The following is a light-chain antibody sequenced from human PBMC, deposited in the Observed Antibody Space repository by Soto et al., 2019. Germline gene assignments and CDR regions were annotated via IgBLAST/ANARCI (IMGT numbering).Light chain of an antibody. V-gene: IGKV3-11*01. Sequence: IVLTQSPATLSLSPGERATLSCRASQSISYFLAWYQQKPGQAPRLLIYDASNRATGIPGRFSGSGSGTDFTLTISSLEPEDFAVYYCQQRTDWPHTFGQGTKLEIK. CDR1: QSISYF. CDR2: DAS. CDR3: QQRTDWPHT. J-gene: IGKJ2*01.